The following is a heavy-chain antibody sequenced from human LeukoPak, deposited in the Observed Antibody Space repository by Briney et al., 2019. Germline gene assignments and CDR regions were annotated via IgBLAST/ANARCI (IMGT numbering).Heavy chain of an antibody. CDR1: GYTFTSYA. CDR3: ARELVRGNWFDP. J-gene: IGHJ5*02. D-gene: IGHD3-10*01. V-gene: IGHV1-3*01. CDR2: INAGNGNT. Sequence: ASVKVSCKASGYTFTSYAMHWVRQAPGQRLEWMGWINAGNGNTEYSQKFQGRVTITRDTSASTAYMELSSLRSEDTAVYYCARELVRGNWFDPWGQGTLVTVSS.